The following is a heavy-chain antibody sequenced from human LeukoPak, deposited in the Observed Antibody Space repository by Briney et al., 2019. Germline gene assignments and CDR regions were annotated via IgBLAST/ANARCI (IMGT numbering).Heavy chain of an antibody. CDR2: IKSKTDGGTT. V-gene: IGHV3-15*01. D-gene: IGHD6-19*01. J-gene: IGHJ4*02. Sequence: GGSLRLSCAASGFTFSNAWMSWVRQAPGKGLEWVGRIKSKTDGGTTDYAAPVKGRFTISRDDSKNTLYLQMNSLKTEDTAVYYCTTDQGGWYYFDYWGQGTLVTVSS. CDR1: GFTFSNAW. CDR3: TTDQGGWYYFDY.